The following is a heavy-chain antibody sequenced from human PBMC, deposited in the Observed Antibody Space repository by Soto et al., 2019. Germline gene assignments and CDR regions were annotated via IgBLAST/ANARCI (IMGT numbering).Heavy chain of an antibody. CDR1: GFTFSSYW. D-gene: IGHD2-8*02. V-gene: IGHV3-7*01. Sequence: EVQLVESGGGLVQPGGSLRLSCAASGFTFSSYWMSWVRQAPGKGLEWVANIKQHGSEKYYVDSVKGRFTISRDNAKNPLYLQMNSMSAKDTAVKYCARVTLPLILKDFDYWGQGTLVTLSS. J-gene: IGHJ4*02. CDR2: IKQHGSEK. CDR3: ARVTLPLILKDFDY.